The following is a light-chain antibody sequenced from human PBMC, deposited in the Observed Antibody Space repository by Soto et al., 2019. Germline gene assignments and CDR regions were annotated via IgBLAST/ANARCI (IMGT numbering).Light chain of an antibody. V-gene: IGKV2-28*01. J-gene: IGKJ5*01. CDR1: QSLLHSNGYNY. Sequence: DIVVTQSPLSLPVTPGEPASISCRSSQSLLHSNGYNYLDWYLQKPGQSPQLLIYLGSNRASGVPDRFSGSGSGTDFTLSISTVEAGDVGVYYCMQALQTSITFGQGTRLEIK. CDR3: MQALQTSIT. CDR2: LGS.